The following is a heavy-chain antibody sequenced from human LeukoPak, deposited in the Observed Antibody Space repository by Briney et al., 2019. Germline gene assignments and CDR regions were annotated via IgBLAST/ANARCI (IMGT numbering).Heavy chain of an antibody. J-gene: IGHJ4*02. CDR1: GGSFSGYY. CDR2: INHSGST. Sequence: PSETLSLTCAAYGGSFSGYYWSWLRQPPGKGLEWIGEINHSGSTNYNPSLKSRVTISVDTSKKQFSLKLSSVTAADTAVYYCVTYYFDSSGPKKNYWGQGTLVTVSS. V-gene: IGHV4-34*01. CDR3: VTYYFDSSGPKKNY. D-gene: IGHD3-22*01.